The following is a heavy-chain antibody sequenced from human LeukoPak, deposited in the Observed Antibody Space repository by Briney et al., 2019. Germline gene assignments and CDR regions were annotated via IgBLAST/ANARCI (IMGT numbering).Heavy chain of an antibody. CDR3: ARVSGYFDWLAFDY. CDR1: GFTFSSYA. V-gene: IGHV4-38-2*01. CDR2: IFHSGST. Sequence: GSLRLSCAASGFTFSSYAMSWVRQAPGKGLEWIGSIFHSGSTFYNPSLNSRVTISVDTSKNQFSLKLSSVTAADTAVYYCARVSGYFDWLAFDYWGQGTLVTVSS. J-gene: IGHJ4*02. D-gene: IGHD3-9*01.